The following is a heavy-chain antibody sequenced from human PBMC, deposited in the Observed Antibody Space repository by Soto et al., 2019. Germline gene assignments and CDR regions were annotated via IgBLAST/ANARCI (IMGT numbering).Heavy chain of an antibody. CDR1: GVTFSSYA. D-gene: IGHD6-6*01. Sequence: GGSMRLSCAASGVTFSSYAMSWVRQAPGKGLEWVSAISGSGGSTYYADSVKGRFTISRDNSKNTLYLQSNSLRAQDTAVYYCTTGASNNWLDPWRQGTLVSVSS. V-gene: IGHV3-23*01. CDR3: TTGASNNWLDP. J-gene: IGHJ5*02. CDR2: ISGSGGST.